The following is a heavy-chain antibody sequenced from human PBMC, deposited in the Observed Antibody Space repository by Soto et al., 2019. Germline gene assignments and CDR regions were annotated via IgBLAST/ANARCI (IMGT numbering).Heavy chain of an antibody. D-gene: IGHD3-22*01. CDR2: INPSDGNR. CDR3: ARDRLRGYDSSGFYS. Sequence: ASVKVSCKASGYTFTSYAMHWVRQAPGQGVEWMGWINPSDGNRNFAQKFEDRVTMTTATSTNTVFLELRSLKSDDTAIYYCARDRLRGYDSSGFYSWGQGTMVTVSS. J-gene: IGHJ4*02. CDR1: GYTFTSYA. V-gene: IGHV1-18*01.